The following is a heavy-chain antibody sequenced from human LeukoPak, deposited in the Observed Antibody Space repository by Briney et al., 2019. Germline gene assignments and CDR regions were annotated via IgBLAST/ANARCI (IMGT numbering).Heavy chain of an antibody. CDR2: ISGSGGST. Sequence: GGSLRLSCAASGFTFSSYAMSWVRQAPGRGLEWVSVISGSGGSTYYADSVKGRFTISRDNSKNTLYLQMNSLRAEDTAVYYCAKERELVVTGNYFDYWGQGTLVTVSP. CDR1: GFTFSSYA. V-gene: IGHV3-23*01. J-gene: IGHJ4*02. CDR3: AKERELVVTGNYFDY. D-gene: IGHD6-19*01.